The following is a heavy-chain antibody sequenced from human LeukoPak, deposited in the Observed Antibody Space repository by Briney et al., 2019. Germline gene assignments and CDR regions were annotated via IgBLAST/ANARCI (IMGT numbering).Heavy chain of an antibody. V-gene: IGHV1-2*02. J-gene: IGHJ5*02. CDR2: TSPKNLGT. D-gene: IGHD3-10*02. CDR1: GYIFSDFY. CDR3: TRAHWVGNYVFSRFDP. Sequence: ASVTVSCKTSGYIFSDFYIHWVRQAPGQGLEWMGWTSPKNLGTNIARKFQHRVTMTLDTSISTAYLELSSLRSDDTALYYCTRAHWVGNYVFSRFDPWGQGTLVTVSS.